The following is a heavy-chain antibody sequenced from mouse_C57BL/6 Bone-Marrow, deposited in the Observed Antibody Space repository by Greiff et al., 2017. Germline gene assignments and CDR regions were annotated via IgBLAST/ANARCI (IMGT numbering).Heavy chain of an antibody. J-gene: IGHJ2*01. CDR3: TITTFSY. CDR2: IDPENGDT. Sequence: VQLQQSGAELVRPGASVKLSCTASGFNIKDDYMHWVKQRPEQGLEWIGWIDPENGDTESASKFQGKATITADTSSNTAYLQLSSLTSEDTAVYYCTITTFSYWGQGTTLTVSS. D-gene: IGHD1-1*01. V-gene: IGHV14-4*01. CDR1: GFNIKDDY.